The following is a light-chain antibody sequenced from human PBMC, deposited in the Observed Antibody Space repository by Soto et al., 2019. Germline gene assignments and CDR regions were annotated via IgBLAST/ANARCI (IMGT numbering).Light chain of an antibody. CDR2: DAS. Sequence: IVMTQSPATLSVSPGERATLSCRASQNIYSNVAWYQQKPGQSPRLVIYDASTRATGIPARFSGSGSGTEFTLTISSLQSEDFAVYYCLQYDDWHRTFGQGTKVDIK. CDR3: LQYDDWHRT. V-gene: IGKV3-15*01. CDR1: QNIYSN. J-gene: IGKJ1*01.